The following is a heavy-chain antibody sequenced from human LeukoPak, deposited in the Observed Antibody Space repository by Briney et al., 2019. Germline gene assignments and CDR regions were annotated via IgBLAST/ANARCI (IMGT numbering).Heavy chain of an antibody. Sequence: GRSLRLSCAASGFTFSSYAMSWVRQAPGKGLEWVSAISGSGGSTYYADSVKGRFTISRDNSKNTLYLQMNSLRAEDTAVYYCARGPGRGDGMDVWGQGTTVTVSS. CDR1: GFTFSSYA. CDR3: ARGPGRGDGMDV. CDR2: ISGSGGST. V-gene: IGHV3-23*01. J-gene: IGHJ6*02.